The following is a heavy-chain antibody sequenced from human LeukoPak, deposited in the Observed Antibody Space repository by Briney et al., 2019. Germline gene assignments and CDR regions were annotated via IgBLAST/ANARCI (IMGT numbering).Heavy chain of an antibody. CDR2: ISSSSSYI. D-gene: IGHD1-26*01. CDR3: ARESSGSYYGDY. CDR1: GFTFSSYS. Sequence: GGSLRLSCAASGFTFSSYSMNWVRQAPGKGLEWVSSISSSSSYIYYADSAKGRFTISRDNAKNSLYLQMNSLRAEDTAAYYCARESSGSYYGDYWGQGTLVTVSS. V-gene: IGHV3-21*01. J-gene: IGHJ4*02.